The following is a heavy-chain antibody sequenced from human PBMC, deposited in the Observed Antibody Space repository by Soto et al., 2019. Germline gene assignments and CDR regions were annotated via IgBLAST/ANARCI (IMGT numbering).Heavy chain of an antibody. CDR2: TSGSGGST. CDR3: GKDRTGGVFAS. CDR1: GFTFSSYA. Sequence: GSLRLSCAASGFTFSSYAMSWVRQAPGKGLEWVSATSGSGGSTYYADSVKDRFTISRDNSKNTLYLQMNSLRAEDTAVYYCGKDRTGGVFASWGQGTLVTVSS. D-gene: IGHD2-8*02. J-gene: IGHJ4*02. V-gene: IGHV3-23*01.